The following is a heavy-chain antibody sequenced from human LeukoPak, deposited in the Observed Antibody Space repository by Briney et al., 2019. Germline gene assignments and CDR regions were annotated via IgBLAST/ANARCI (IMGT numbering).Heavy chain of an antibody. CDR3: AGDYGVLLTGIRFDT. Sequence: SQTLSLTCTVSVGSISSGDYYWSWIRQPPGKGLEWIGYIYYSGSTYYNPSLKSRVTISIQTSKNQLSLKLTSVTAADTAVYYCAGDYGVLLTGIRFDTWGQGTLVTVSS. V-gene: IGHV4-30-4*01. CDR2: IYYSGST. CDR1: VGSISSGDYY. D-gene: IGHD7-27*01. J-gene: IGHJ5*02.